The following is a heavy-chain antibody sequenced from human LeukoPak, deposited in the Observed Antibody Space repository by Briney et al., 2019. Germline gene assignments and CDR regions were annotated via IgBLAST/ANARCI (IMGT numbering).Heavy chain of an antibody. V-gene: IGHV1-2*02. J-gene: IGHJ4*02. D-gene: IGHD2-21*02. CDR3: ARRIVVVTAIEGFDY. CDR1: GYTFTGYY. Sequence: ASVKVSCKASGYTFTGYYMHWVRQAPGQGLEWMGWINPNSGGTNYAQKFQGRVTMTRDTSISTAYMELSRLRSDDTAVYYCARRIVVVTAIEGFDYWGQGTLVTVSS. CDR2: INPNSGGT.